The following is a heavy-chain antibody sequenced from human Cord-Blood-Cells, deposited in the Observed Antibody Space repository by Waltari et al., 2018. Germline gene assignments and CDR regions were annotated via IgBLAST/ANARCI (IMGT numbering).Heavy chain of an antibody. CDR3: ASPATYGGNDY. D-gene: IGHD2-15*01. CDR2: IYYSGST. V-gene: IGHV4-39*07. Sequence: QLQLQESGPGLVKPSETLSLTCTVSGASISSSSYYWGWIRPPPGKGLEWIGSIYYSGSTYYNPSLKSRVTISVDTSKNQFSLKLSSVTAADTAVYYCASPATYGGNDYWGQGTLVTVSS. J-gene: IGHJ4*02. CDR1: GASISSSSYY.